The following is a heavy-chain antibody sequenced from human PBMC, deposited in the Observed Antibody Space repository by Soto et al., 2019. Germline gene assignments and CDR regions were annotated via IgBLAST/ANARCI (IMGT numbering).Heavy chain of an antibody. CDR3: ARVYSSGWAGNWFDP. CDR1: GGSISSYY. Sequence: QLQLQESGPGLVKPSETLSLTCTVSGGSISSYYWSWIRQPPGQGLEWIGYIYYSGSTNYNPSLKSRVTISVDTSKNQFSLKLSSLTAADTAVYYCARVYSSGWAGNWFDPWGQGTLVTVSS. CDR2: IYYSGST. J-gene: IGHJ5*02. V-gene: IGHV4-59*01. D-gene: IGHD6-19*01.